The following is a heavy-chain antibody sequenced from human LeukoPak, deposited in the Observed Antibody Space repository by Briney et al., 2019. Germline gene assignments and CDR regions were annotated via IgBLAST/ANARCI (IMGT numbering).Heavy chain of an antibody. J-gene: IGHJ5*02. CDR2: IKRDGSEK. Sequence: GGSLRLSCAASGFTFSSYWMSWVRQAPGKGLEWVAHIKRDGSEKYYVDSVKGRFTISRDNAKNSLYLHMNSLRVEDTAVYYCAREGSCSSTSCYGTNWFDPWGQGTLVTVST. V-gene: IGHV3-7*01. CDR1: GFTFSSYW. CDR3: AREGSCSSTSCYGTNWFDP. D-gene: IGHD2-2*01.